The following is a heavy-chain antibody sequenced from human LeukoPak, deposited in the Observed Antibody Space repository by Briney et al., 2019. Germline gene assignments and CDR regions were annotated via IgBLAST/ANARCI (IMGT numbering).Heavy chain of an antibody. D-gene: IGHD3-10*01. CDR1: GFSFSNFE. CDR3: ARHFSYGSGSSRTLVHY. J-gene: IGHJ4*02. Sequence: GGSLRFSCVGSGFSFSNFEMNWLRHAPGKGLEWVSYINSSGSKMYYADSVKGRFTISRDNAKNSLYLQMSSLRAEDTAVYYCARHFSYGSGSSRTLVHYWGQGTLVIVSS. V-gene: IGHV3-48*03. CDR2: INSSGSKM.